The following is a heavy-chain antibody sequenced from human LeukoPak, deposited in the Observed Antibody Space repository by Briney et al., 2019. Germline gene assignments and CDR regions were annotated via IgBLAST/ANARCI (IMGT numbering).Heavy chain of an antibody. CDR1: EFVFSSHA. Sequence: KSGGSLRLSCVASEFVFSSHAMIWVRQAPGKGLEWISSITSSSSHIFYADSVRGRFTISRDNANNALHLQMNSLRAEDTAVCYCARVFWETVNTGYYSDFWGQGTLVTVSS. V-gene: IGHV3-21*01. J-gene: IGHJ4*02. CDR3: ARVFWETVNTGYYSDF. D-gene: IGHD3-22*01. CDR2: ITSSSSHI.